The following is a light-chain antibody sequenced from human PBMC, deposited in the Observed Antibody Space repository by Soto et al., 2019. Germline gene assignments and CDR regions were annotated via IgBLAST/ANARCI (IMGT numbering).Light chain of an antibody. CDR3: QQYANWTLT. Sequence: EVVMTQSPATVSVSPGERTSLSCRASPSVCTNLGWYQQKPGQAPRLLIFKTSIRATGVPARFSGSGSGTEFILTISSLQSEDFAGDYCQQYANWTLTFGGGTKVDIK. CDR1: PSVCTN. V-gene: IGKV3-15*01. J-gene: IGKJ4*01. CDR2: KTS.